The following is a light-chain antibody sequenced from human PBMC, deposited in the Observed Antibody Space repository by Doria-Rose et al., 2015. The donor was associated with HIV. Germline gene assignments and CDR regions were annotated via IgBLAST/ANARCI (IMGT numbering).Light chain of an antibody. Sequence: TQSPGTLSLSPGERATLSCRASQSFSSTYLALYQQKPGQAPSLLIYDVSTRATGIPDRFSASGSGTDFTLTINRLEPEDFALYYCHQYGTSWTFGQGTKVEI. CDR3: HQYGTSWT. CDR2: DVS. V-gene: IGKV3-20*01. J-gene: IGKJ1*01. CDR1: QSFSSTY.